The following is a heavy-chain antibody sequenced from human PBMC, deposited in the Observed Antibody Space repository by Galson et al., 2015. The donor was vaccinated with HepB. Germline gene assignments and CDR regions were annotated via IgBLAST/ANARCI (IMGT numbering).Heavy chain of an antibody. V-gene: IGHV3-64D*06. D-gene: IGHD1-26*01. J-gene: IGHJ4*02. Sequence: SLRLSCAASGFTFSTYPMHWVRQAPGKGLEYVSAINNSGGSTYYADSVKGRFTISRDNSKNTLYLQMSSLRAEDTAVYYCVKYSGIYFAGGGFDYWGQGTLVTASS. CDR2: INNSGGST. CDR3: VKYSGIYFAGGGFDY. CDR1: GFTFSTYP.